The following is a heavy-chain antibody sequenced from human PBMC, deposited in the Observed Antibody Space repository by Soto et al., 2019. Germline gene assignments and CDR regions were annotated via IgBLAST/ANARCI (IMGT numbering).Heavy chain of an antibody. V-gene: IGHV3-21*01. Sequence: GGSLRLSCAASGFTFSSYSMNWVRQAPGKRQEWVSSISSSSSYIYYADSVKGRFTISRDNAKNSLYLQMNSLRAEDTAVYYCARDDIVVVPAAISYYYMDVWGKGTTVTVSS. CDR3: ARDDIVVVPAAISYYYMDV. D-gene: IGHD2-2*01. CDR1: GFTFSSYS. J-gene: IGHJ6*03. CDR2: ISSSSSYI.